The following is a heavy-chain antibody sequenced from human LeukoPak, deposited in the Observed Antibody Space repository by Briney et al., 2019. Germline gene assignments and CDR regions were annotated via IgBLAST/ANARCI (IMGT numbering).Heavy chain of an antibody. J-gene: IGHJ4*02. D-gene: IGHD6-19*01. CDR2: ISSSSSYI. Sequence: GGSLRLSCAASGFTFSSYSMNWVRQAPGKGLEWVSYISSSSSYIYYADSVKGRFTISRDNAKNSLYLQMNSLRAEDTAVYYCARDDPSPGYSSGWPYFDYWGQGTLVTVSS. V-gene: IGHV3-21*01. CDR3: ARDDPSPGYSSGWPYFDY. CDR1: GFTFSSYS.